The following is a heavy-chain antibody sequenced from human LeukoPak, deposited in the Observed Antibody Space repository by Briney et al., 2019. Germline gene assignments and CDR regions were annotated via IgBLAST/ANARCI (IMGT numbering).Heavy chain of an antibody. Sequence: GGSLRLSCEASGFTFNNYWMSWVRQAPGKGLEWVANMKQDGSEKYYVDSVTGRFTISRDNAKNSLYLQMNSLRAEDTAVYYCARAPERGTTDVWGQGTTVSVSS. CDR2: MKQDGSEK. J-gene: IGHJ6*02. CDR1: GFTFNNYW. CDR3: ARAPERGTTDV. D-gene: IGHD1-1*01. V-gene: IGHV3-7*01.